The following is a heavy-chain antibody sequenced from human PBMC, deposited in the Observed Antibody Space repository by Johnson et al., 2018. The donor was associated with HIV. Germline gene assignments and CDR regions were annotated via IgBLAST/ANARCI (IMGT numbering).Heavy chain of an antibody. CDR3: ARGGAGVAAAEDAFDI. D-gene: IGHD6-13*01. V-gene: IGHV3-30*04. CDR1: GFTFTIYT. J-gene: IGHJ3*02. Sequence: QVQLVESGGGVVQPGRSLRLSCAASGFTFTIYTMHWVRQAPGKGLEWVAIISYDGSNTFYVDSVKGRFTISRDSSKNTLYLQMNSLRAEDTALYYCARGGAGVAAAEDAFDIWGQGTVVTVSS. CDR2: ISYDGSNT.